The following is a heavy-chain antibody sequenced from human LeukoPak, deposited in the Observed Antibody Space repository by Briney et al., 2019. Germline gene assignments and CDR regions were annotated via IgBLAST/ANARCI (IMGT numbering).Heavy chain of an antibody. Sequence: ASVKVSCKASGYTFTSYDINWVRQATGQGLEWMGRMNPNSGNTGYAQKFQGRVTMTRNTSTSTAYMELSSLRSEDTAVYYYARGYSSSLDYWGQGTLVTVSS. CDR1: GYTFTSYD. CDR2: MNPNSGNT. D-gene: IGHD6-6*01. CDR3: ARGYSSSLDY. V-gene: IGHV1-8*01. J-gene: IGHJ4*02.